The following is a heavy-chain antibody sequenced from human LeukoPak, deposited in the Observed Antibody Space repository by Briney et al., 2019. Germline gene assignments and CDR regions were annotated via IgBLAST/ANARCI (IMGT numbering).Heavy chain of an antibody. J-gene: IGHJ4*02. CDR2: ISSSGSTI. CDR1: GVTFSSYE. CDR3: ARHGGDDDDRIDY. Sequence: GGSLRLSCAASGVTFSSYEMNWVRQAPGKGLGWVSYISSSGSTIYYADSVKGRFTISRDNANNSLYLQMNSLRAEDTAVYYCARHGGDDDDRIDYWGQGTLVTVSS. D-gene: IGHD3-16*01. V-gene: IGHV3-48*03.